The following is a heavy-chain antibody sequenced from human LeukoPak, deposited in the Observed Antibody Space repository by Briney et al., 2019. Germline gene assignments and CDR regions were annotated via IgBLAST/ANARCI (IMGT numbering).Heavy chain of an antibody. CDR3: ATSAYYYDSSGDWFDP. V-gene: IGHV5-51*01. D-gene: IGHD3-22*01. CDR1: GYSFTSYW. Sequence: PGESLKISCKGSGYSFTSYWIGWVRQMPGKGLEWMGIIYPGDSDTRYSPSFQGQVTISADKSISTAYLQWSSLKASDTAMYYCATSAYYYDSSGDWFDPWGQGTLVTVSS. J-gene: IGHJ5*02. CDR2: IYPGDSDT.